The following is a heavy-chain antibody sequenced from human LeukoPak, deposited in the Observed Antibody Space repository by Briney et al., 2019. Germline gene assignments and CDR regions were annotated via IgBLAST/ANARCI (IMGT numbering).Heavy chain of an antibody. CDR1: GGSISSSSYY. D-gene: IGHD3-22*01. J-gene: IGHJ1*01. V-gene: IGHV3-74*01. Sequence: ETLSLTCTVSGGSISSSSYYWGWVRQAPGKGLVWVSRIKSDGSTNYADSVKGRFTISRDNANNTLSLQMNSLRPEDTGVYYCARAPSEIGGYYPEYFRHWGQGTLVTVSS. CDR3: ARAPSEIGGYYPEYFRH. CDR2: IKSDGST.